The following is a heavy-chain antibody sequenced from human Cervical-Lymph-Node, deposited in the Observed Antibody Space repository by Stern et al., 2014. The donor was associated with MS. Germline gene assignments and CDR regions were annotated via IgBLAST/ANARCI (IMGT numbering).Heavy chain of an antibody. D-gene: IGHD2-15*01. CDR2: ISWSSGKI. Sequence: EVQLLESGGDLVQPGRSLRLSCAASGFRFDGYAMSWVRQAPGEVLEWVSGISWSSGKIGYADSVKGRFTISRDNVKNSLFLQMNSRRSEDTASYYCARAIGFCSGGNCEPYYYYGIDVWGQGTRVTVSS. J-gene: IGHJ6*02. CDR3: ARAIGFCSGGNCEPYYYYGIDV. CDR1: GFRFDGYA. V-gene: IGHV3-9*01.